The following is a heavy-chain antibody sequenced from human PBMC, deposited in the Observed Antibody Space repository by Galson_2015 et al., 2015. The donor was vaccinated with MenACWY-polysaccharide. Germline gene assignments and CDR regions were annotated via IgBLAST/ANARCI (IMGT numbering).Heavy chain of an antibody. D-gene: IGHD1-26*01. CDR3: ARDLHSGSYWVSAFDI. Sequence: SVKVSCKASGYTFTSYGISWVRQAPGQGLEWMGWISAYNGNTNYAQKLQGRVTMTTDTSTSTAYMELRSLRSDDTAVYYCARDLHSGSYWVSAFDIWGQGTMVTVSS. V-gene: IGHV1-18*01. J-gene: IGHJ3*02. CDR1: GYTFTSYG. CDR2: ISAYNGNT.